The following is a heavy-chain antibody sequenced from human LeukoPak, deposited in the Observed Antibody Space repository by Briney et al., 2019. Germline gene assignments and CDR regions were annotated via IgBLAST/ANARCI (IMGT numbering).Heavy chain of an antibody. CDR3: ARDGGYDSGYYYYYYGMDV. D-gene: IGHD5-12*01. CDR2: INPNSGGT. CDR1: GYTFTGYY. V-gene: IGHV1-2*02. J-gene: IGHJ6*02. Sequence: ASVKVSCKASGYTFTGYYMHWVRQAPGQGREWMGWINPNSGGTNYAQKFQGRVTMTRDTSISTAYMEPSRLRSDDTAVYYCARDGGYDSGYYYYYYGMDVWGQGTTVTVSS.